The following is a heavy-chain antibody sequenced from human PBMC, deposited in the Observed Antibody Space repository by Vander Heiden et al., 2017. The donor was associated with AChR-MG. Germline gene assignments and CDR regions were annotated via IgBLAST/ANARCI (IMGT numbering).Heavy chain of an antibody. CDR3: ARDHSSGYSYYFDY. Sequence: QVQLVESGGGVVQPGRSLRLSCAASGFPFSSYAMHWVRQAPGKGLEWVAVISYDGSNKYYADSVKGRFTISRDNSKNTLYLQMNSLRAEDTAVYYCARDHSSGYSYYFDYWGQGTLVTVSS. J-gene: IGHJ4*02. V-gene: IGHV3-30-3*01. CDR1: GFPFSSYA. CDR2: ISYDGSNK. D-gene: IGHD3-22*01.